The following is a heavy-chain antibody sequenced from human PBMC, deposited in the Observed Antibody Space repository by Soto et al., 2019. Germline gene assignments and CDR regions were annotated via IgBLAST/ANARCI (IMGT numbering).Heavy chain of an antibody. Sequence: QVQLVQSGAEVKKPGASVKVSCKASGYTFTSYYMHWVRQAPGQGLEWMGIINPSGGSTSYAQKFQGRVTMTRDTSTSTVYMELSSLRSEDTAVYYCARGGMITFGGVIAPFDYWGQGTLVTLSS. CDR1: GYTFTSYY. D-gene: IGHD3-16*02. V-gene: IGHV1-46*03. CDR2: INPSGGST. CDR3: ARGGMITFGGVIAPFDY. J-gene: IGHJ4*02.